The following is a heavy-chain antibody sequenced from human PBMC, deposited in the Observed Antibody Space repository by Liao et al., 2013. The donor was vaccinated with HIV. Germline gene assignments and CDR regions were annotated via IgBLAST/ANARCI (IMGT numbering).Heavy chain of an antibody. J-gene: IGHJ4*02. V-gene: IGHV4-39*07. CDR3: ARGVEALSTSSTLFDY. D-gene: IGHD6-13*01. Sequence: QLQLQESGPGLVKPSETLSLTCTVSGGSISSSTYYWSWIRQPPGKGLEWIGEINHSGSTNYNPSLKSRVTISLDTSKNQFSLKLSSVTAADTAVYYCARGVEALSTSSTLFDYWGQGTLVTVSS. CDR1: GGSISSSTYY. CDR2: INHSGST.